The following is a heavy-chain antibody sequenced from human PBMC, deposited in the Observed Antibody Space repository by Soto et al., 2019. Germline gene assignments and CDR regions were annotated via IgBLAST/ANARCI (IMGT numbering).Heavy chain of an antibody. J-gene: IGHJ5*02. CDR1: GGSFSGYY. CDR2: INHSGST. V-gene: IGHV4-34*01. Sequence: PSEPLSLTRAVYGGSFSGYYWSWIRQHPGKGLEWIGEINHSGSTNYNPSLKSRVTISVDTSKNQFSLKLSSVTAADTAVYYCARGDYYDSSGYYTWFDPWGQGTLVTVS. CDR3: ARGDYYDSSGYYTWFDP. D-gene: IGHD3-22*01.